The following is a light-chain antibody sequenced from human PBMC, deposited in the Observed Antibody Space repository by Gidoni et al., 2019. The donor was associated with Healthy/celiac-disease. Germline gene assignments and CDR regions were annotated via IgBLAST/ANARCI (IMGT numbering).Light chain of an antibody. CDR3: QQYGSSPLT. CDR1: HSVSSSY. CDR2: GAS. V-gene: IGKV3-20*01. J-gene: IGKJ4*01. Sequence: IVLTHSPGTLSLYPVERATLACRASHSVSSSYLAWYQQKPGQAPRLLIYGASSRDTGLPYRFSGSGSGTDFTLTISRLEPEDFAVYYCQQYGSSPLTFGGGTKVEIK.